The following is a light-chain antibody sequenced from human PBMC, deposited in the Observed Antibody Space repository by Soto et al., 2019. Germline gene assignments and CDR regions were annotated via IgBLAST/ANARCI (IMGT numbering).Light chain of an antibody. CDR2: EVS. CDR3: TSYARITPYV. CDR1: SSDVGGYNY. V-gene: IGLV2-14*01. J-gene: IGLJ1*01. Sequence: QSVLTQPASVSGSPGQSITISCTGTSSDVGGYNYVSWYQQHPGKAPKLMIYEVSNRPSGVSNRFSGSKSGNTASLTISGLQAADEADYYCTSYARITPYVFGSGTKVTVL.